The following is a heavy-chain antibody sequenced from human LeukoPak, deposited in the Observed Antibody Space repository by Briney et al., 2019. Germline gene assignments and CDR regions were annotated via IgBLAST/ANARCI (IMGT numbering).Heavy chain of an antibody. V-gene: IGHV1-2*02. CDR3: ARGISSNRPYYYYYMDV. D-gene: IGHD6-6*01. CDR2: INPNSGGT. Sequence: ASVKVSCKASGYTFTGYYMHWVRQAPGQGLEWMGWINPNSGGTNYAQKFQGRVTMTRDTSISTAYMELSRLRSDDTAVYYCARGISSNRPYYYYYMDVWGKGTTVTVSS. J-gene: IGHJ6*03. CDR1: GYTFTGYY.